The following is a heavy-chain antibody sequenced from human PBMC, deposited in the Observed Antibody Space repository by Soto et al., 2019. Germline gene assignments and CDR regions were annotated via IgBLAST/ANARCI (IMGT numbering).Heavy chain of an antibody. CDR2: INSDTGYT. V-gene: IGHV1-3*04. CDR1: GFTFSHHS. J-gene: IGHJ5*02. CDR3: VRGKEAGVWFDP. Sequence: ASVKVSCKASGFTFSHHSIHWVRQAPGQRLEWMGWINSDTGYTKYSQKFQARLTITWDSSAKTAYMELSSLQSEDTAVYYCVRGKEAGVWFDPWGQGTLVTVS. D-gene: IGHD3-10*01.